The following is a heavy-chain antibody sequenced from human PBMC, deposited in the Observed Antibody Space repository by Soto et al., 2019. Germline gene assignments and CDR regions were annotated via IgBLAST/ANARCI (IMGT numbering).Heavy chain of an antibody. CDR1: GGSFSGYY. CDR2: INHSGST. D-gene: IGHD6-13*01. CDR3: ARGRSSWYVGWNWFDP. J-gene: IGHJ5*02. Sequence: QVQLQQWGAGLLKPSETLSLTCAVYGGSFSGYYWSWIRQPPGKGLEWIGEINHSGSTNYNPSLKSGVTISVDTSKNQFSLKLSSVTAADTAVYYCARGRSSWYVGWNWFDPWGQGTLVTVSS. V-gene: IGHV4-34*01.